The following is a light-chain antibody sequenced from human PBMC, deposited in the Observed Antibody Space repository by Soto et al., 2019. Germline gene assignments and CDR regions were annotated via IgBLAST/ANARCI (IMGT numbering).Light chain of an antibody. V-gene: IGLV2-14*01. Sequence: QSVLTQPASVSGSPGQSITISCTGTSSDVVDYNYVSWYQQHPGKAPKLMIYEVSNRPSGVSNRFSGSKSGNTASLTISGLQAEGEADYYCSSYSSSTTPYVFGTGTKVTVL. CDR2: EVS. CDR1: SSDVVDYNY. CDR3: SSYSSSTTPYV. J-gene: IGLJ1*01.